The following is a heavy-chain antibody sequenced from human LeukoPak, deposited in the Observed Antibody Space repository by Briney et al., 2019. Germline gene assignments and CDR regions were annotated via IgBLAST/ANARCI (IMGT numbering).Heavy chain of an antibody. CDR2: IWYDGSNK. Sequence: GGSLRLSCAATGFTFSHYSMNWVCQAPGKGLEWVAVIWYDGSNKYYADSVKGRFTISRDNSKNTLYLQMNSLRAEDTAVYYCARVFPSYGMDVWGQGTTVTVSS. CDR3: ARVFPSYGMDV. J-gene: IGHJ6*02. V-gene: IGHV3-33*08. CDR1: GFTFSHYS.